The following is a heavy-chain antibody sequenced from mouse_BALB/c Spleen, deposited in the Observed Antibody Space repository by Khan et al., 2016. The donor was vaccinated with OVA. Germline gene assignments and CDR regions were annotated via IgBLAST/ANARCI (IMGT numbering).Heavy chain of an antibody. CDR2: IDPSGDYT. CDR1: GYTFTSYW. Sequence: VQLQQSGAELAKPGASVTMSCKASGYTFTSYWMHWVKQRPGQGLEWIGYIDPSGDYTEYNQKFKDKATLTTDKSSSTAYIQLSSLTSEDSAVYDCARRGIFGIFAYWGQGTLVTVSA. D-gene: IGHD1-1*02. J-gene: IGHJ3*01. CDR3: ARRGIFGIFAY. V-gene: IGHV1-7*01.